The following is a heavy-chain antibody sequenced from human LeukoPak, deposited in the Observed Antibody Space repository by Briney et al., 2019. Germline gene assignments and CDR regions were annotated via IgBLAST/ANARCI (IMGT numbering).Heavy chain of an antibody. Sequence: SETLSLTCTVSGGSISSYYWSWIRQPPGKGLEWIGYIYYSGSTNYNPSLKSRVTISVDTSKNQFSLKVTSVTAADTAVYYCTREGRNSVTNYQAFDIWGQGTMVTVSS. D-gene: IGHD4/OR15-4a*01. CDR1: GGSISSYY. CDR2: IYYSGST. CDR3: TREGRNSVTNYQAFDI. J-gene: IGHJ3*02. V-gene: IGHV4-59*12.